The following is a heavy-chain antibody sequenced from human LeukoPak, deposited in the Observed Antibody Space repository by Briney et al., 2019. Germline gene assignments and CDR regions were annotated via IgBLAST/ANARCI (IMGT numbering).Heavy chain of an antibody. Sequence: GGSLRLSCAASGFTFSDYYMSWLRQAPGKGLEWVSYISSSGSTIYYADSVKGRFTISRDNAKNSLYLQMNSLRAEDTAVYYCTSDRDTAMVQPEDTYSGEGTLVSVSS. J-gene: IGHJ4*02. V-gene: IGHV3-11*04. D-gene: IGHD5-18*01. CDR2: ISSSGSTI. CDR3: TSDRDTAMVQPEDTY. CDR1: GFTFSDYY.